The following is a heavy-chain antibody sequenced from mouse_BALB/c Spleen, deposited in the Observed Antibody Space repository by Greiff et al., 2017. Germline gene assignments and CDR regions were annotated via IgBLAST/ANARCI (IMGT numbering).Heavy chain of an antibody. V-gene: IGHV1-14*01. J-gene: IGHJ4*01. D-gene: IGHD2-14*01. Sequence: EVQLQQSGPELVKPGASVKMSCKASGYTFTSYVMHWVKQKPGQGLEWIGYINPYNDGTKYNEKFKGKATLTSDKSSSTAYMELSSLTSEDSAVYYCARRRTYYRYDEGASGAMDYWGQGTSVTVSS. CDR1: GYTFTSYV. CDR2: INPYNDGT. CDR3: ARRRTYYRYDEGASGAMDY.